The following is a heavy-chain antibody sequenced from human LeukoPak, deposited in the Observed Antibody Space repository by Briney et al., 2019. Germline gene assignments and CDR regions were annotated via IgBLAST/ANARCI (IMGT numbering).Heavy chain of an antibody. CDR3: ARNSAVATSRSWFDP. D-gene: IGHD6-19*01. J-gene: IGHJ5*02. CDR2: AYYSGST. V-gene: IGHV4-59*08. CDR1: DGSISKYY. Sequence: PSETLSLTCSVFDGSISKYYWSWIRQPPGKGLEWIGYAYYSGSTTYNPSLESRVTISVDTSKNQFSLKLTAVTAADTAVYYCARNSAVATSRSWFDPWGQGTLVTVSS.